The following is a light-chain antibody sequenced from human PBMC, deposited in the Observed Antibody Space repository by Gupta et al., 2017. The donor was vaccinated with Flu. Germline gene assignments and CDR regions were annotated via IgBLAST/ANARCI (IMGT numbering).Light chain of an antibody. CDR2: DNI. V-gene: IGLV3-21*02. J-gene: IGLJ2*01. CDR1: NIGVKS. CDR3: QVWDSRSDHVV. Sequence: SYVLTQPPSVSVAPGQTARITCGGNNIGVKSVHWYQQKPGQAPALAVYDNIDRPSGIPDRFSGSNSGSTATLTINRVEAGDEADYHCQVWDSRSDHVVFGGGTKLTVL.